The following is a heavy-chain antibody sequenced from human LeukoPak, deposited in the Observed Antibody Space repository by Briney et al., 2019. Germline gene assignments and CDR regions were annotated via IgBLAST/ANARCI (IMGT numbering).Heavy chain of an antibody. CDR3: AREDFYDSSGYYKNREYFQH. V-gene: IGHV1-2*02. D-gene: IGHD3-22*01. J-gene: IGHJ1*01. CDR2: INPNSGGT. CDR1: GYTFTGYY. Sequence: ASVKVSCKASGYTFTGYYMHWVRQTPGQGLEWMGWINPNSGGTNYAQTVQGRVTMTMDTSISTAYMDLDWLRSGDTAVYYCAREDFYDSSGYYKNREYFQHWGQGNLVTVSS.